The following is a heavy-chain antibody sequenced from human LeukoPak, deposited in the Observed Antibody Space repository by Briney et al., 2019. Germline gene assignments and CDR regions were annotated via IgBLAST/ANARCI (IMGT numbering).Heavy chain of an antibody. D-gene: IGHD6-19*01. V-gene: IGHV4-38-2*02. CDR3: ARDKTRRQWLVNWFDP. Sequence: SETLSLTCTVSGYSISSGYYWGWIRQPPGKGLEWIGEIYHSGTTNYNPSLKSRVTISVDKSKNQFSLKLSSVTAADTAVYYCARDKTRRQWLVNWFDPWGQGTLVTVSS. J-gene: IGHJ5*02. CDR1: GYSISSGYY. CDR2: IYHSGTT.